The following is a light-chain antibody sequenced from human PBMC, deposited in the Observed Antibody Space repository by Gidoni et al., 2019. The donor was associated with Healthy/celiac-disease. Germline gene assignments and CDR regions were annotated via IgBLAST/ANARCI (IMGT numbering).Light chain of an antibody. CDR1: QGISSY. CDR3: QQYYSYLFT. Sequence: AIRITQSPSSLSASTGDRVTITCRASQGISSYVAWYQQKPGKAPKLLIYAASTLQSGVPSRFSGSGSGTDFTLTISCLQSEDFATYYCQQYYSYLFTFGPGTKVDIK. V-gene: IGKV1-8*01. J-gene: IGKJ3*01. CDR2: AAS.